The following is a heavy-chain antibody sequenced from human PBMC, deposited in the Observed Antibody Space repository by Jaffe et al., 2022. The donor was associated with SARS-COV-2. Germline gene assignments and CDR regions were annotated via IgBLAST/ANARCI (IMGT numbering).Heavy chain of an antibody. V-gene: IGHV3-33*01. CDR1: GFIFSANG. J-gene: IGHJ4*02. Sequence: QVQLVESGGGVVQPGRSLRLSCAASGFIFSANGMHWVRQAPGKGLEWVASIWYDGRNKYYADSVKGRFTISRDDSKNTLYLQMNSLRAEDTAVYYCASDRHSKPDYWGLGTLVTVSS. CDR2: IWYDGRNK. D-gene: IGHD4-4*01. CDR3: ASDRHSKPDY.